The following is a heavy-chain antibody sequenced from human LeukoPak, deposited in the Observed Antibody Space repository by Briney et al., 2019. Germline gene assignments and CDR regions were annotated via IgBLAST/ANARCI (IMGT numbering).Heavy chain of an antibody. CDR1: GFTFSSYW. V-gene: IGHV3-7*01. CDR2: IKQDGSDK. J-gene: IGHJ4*02. CDR3: ARDASPRFTYYYYFDY. D-gene: IGHD3-22*01. Sequence: GGSLRLSCAVSGFTFSSYWMSWVRQAPGKGLEWVAIIKQDGSDKYYVDSVKGRFTISRDNAKNSLYLQMNSLRAEDTAVYYCARDASPRFTYYYYFDYWGQGTLVTVSS.